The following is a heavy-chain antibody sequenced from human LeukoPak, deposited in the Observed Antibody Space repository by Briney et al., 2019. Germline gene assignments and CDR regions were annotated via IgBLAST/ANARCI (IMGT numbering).Heavy chain of an antibody. D-gene: IGHD2-2*03. CDR2: MNPNSGNT. CDR3: ASSSGYCSSTSCGNYYYYTDV. V-gene: IGHV1-8*01. J-gene: IGHJ6*03. Sequence: GASVKVSCKASGYTFTSYDINWVRQATGQGLEWMGWMNPNSGNTGYAQKFQGRVTMTRNTSISTAYMELSSLRSEATAVYYCASSSGYCSSTSCGNYYYYTDVWGKGTTVTVSS. CDR1: GYTFTSYD.